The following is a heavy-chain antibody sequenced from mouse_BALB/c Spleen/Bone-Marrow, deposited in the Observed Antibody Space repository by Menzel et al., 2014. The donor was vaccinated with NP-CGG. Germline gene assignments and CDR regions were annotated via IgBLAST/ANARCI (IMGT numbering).Heavy chain of an antibody. CDR1: GFTFSSYG. CDR2: ISSGGSYT. Sequence: EVQRVESGGDLVKPGGSLKLSCAASGFTFSSYGMSWVRQTPDKRLEWVATISSGGSYTYYPDSVKGRFTISRDNAKNILYLQMSSLKSEDTAMYYCARSEGGRRGLFDYWGQGTTLTVSS. V-gene: IGHV5-6*01. CDR3: ARSEGGRRGLFDY. J-gene: IGHJ2*01.